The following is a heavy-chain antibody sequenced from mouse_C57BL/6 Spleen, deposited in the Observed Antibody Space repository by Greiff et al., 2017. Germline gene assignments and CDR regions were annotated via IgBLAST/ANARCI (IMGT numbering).Heavy chain of an antibody. D-gene: IGHD2-3*01. CDR3: ACLLYYGYDY. Sequence: VQLQESGPELVKPGASVKLSCKASGYAFSSSWMNWVKQRPGKGLEWIGRIYPGDGDTNYNGKFKGKATLTADKSSSTAYMQLSSLTSEDSAVYFCACLLYYGYDYWSQGTTLTVSS. CDR2: IYPGDGDT. J-gene: IGHJ2*01. CDR1: GYAFSSSW. V-gene: IGHV1-82*01.